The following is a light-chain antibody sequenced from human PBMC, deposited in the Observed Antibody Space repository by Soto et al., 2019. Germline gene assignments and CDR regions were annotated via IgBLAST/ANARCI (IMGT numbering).Light chain of an antibody. V-gene: IGKV1-9*01. Sequence: DIQLTQSPSFLSASVGDRVTITCRASQVISSYLAWYQQKPGKAPNLLIYAASTLQSGVPSRFSGSGSGTEFTLTISSMQPEDFATYYCQQLNIYPPFFGPGTKVDIK. J-gene: IGKJ3*01. CDR3: QQLNIYPPF. CDR2: AAS. CDR1: QVISSY.